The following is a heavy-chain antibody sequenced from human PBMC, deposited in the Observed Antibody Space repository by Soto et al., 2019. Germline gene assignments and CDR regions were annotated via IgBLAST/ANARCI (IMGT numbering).Heavy chain of an antibody. Sequence: SETLSLTCAVSGYSISSGYYWGWIRQPPGKGLEWIGSIYHSGSTYYNPSLKSRVTISVDTSKNQFSLKLSSVTAADTAVYYCARVYYGSGAYYYDYFDYWGQGTLVTVSS. CDR1: GYSISSGYY. V-gene: IGHV4-38-2*01. CDR2: IYHSGST. D-gene: IGHD3-22*01. J-gene: IGHJ4*02. CDR3: ARVYYGSGAYYYDYFDY.